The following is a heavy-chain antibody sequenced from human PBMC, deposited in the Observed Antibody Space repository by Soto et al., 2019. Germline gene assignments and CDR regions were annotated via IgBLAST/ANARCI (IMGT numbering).Heavy chain of an antibody. D-gene: IGHD3-3*01. Sequence: PGGSLRLSCAASGFTFSSYAMSWVRQAPGKGLERVSAISGSGGSTYYADSVKGRFTISRDNTKNTLYLQMKSLRAEDTAVYYCAKDDRITIFGVGPDAFDIWGQGTMVTVSS. V-gene: IGHV3-23*01. CDR2: ISGSGGST. J-gene: IGHJ3*02. CDR1: GFTFSSYA. CDR3: AKDDRITIFGVGPDAFDI.